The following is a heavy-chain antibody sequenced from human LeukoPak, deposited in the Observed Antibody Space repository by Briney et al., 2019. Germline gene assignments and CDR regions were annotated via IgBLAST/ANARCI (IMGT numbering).Heavy chain of an antibody. CDR3: ARHYGSGSYHPYFDY. CDR2: IYYSGGT. D-gene: IGHD3-10*01. Sequence: SETLSLTCTVSGGSISSSSYYWGWIRQPPGKGLEWIGSIYYSGGTYYNPSLKSRVTISVDTSKNQFSLKLSSVTAADTAVYYCARHYGSGSYHPYFDYWGQGSLVTVSS. V-gene: IGHV4-39*01. CDR1: GGSISSSSYY. J-gene: IGHJ4*02.